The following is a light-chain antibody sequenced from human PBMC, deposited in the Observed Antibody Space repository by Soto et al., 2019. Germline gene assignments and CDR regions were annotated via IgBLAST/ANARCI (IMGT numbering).Light chain of an antibody. CDR1: QNIDNY. CDR3: QQSSNIPWT. V-gene: IGKV1-39*01. Sequence: IQLTQSPSSLSASVGYRVTVSCLSSQNIDNYLNWYVQRPGKAPELLIYSTSNLKSGVPSRFRGSGSGTDFSLTINSLQSEDFATYYCQQSSNIPWTFGQGTKV. CDR2: STS. J-gene: IGKJ1*01.